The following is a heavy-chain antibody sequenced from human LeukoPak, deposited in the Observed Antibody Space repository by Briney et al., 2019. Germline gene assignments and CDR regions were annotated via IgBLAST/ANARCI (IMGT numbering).Heavy chain of an antibody. D-gene: IGHD3-10*01. V-gene: IGHV1-69*13. J-gene: IGHJ4*02. CDR2: IIPIFGTA. CDR3: ATYYYGSGSGPDYFGY. Sequence: SVKVSCKASGGTFSSSAISWVRQAPGQGLEWMGGIIPIFGTANYAQKFQGRVTITADESTSTAYMELSSLRSKDTAVYYCATYYYGSGSGPDYFGYWGQGTLVTVSS. CDR1: GGTFSSSA.